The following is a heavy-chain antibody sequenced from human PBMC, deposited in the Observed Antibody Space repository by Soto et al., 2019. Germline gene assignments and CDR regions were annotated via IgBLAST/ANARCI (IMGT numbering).Heavy chain of an antibody. J-gene: IGHJ6*03. Sequence: PGGSLRLSCAASGFTFSDYYMSWIRQAPGKGLEWVSYISSSGSTIYYAESVKGRFTISRESAKNSLYLQRNSLRGEDTAVYYCATRASGFSYGEDYYYYIDVWGKGTTVTVSS. V-gene: IGHV3-11*01. CDR1: GFTFSDYY. CDR2: ISSSGSTI. CDR3: ATRASGFSYGEDYYYYIDV. D-gene: IGHD5-18*01.